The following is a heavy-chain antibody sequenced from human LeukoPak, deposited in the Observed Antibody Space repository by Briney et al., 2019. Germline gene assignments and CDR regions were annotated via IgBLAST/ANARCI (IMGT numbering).Heavy chain of an antibody. CDR1: GFTTHYW. V-gene: IGHV3-48*03. J-gene: IGHJ4*02. CDR3: ARAGGYYDSSGYLNY. Sequence: PGGSLRLSCTASGFTTHYWLNWVRPSPGKGLEGVSYISSSGSTIYYADSVKGRFTISRDNAKNSLYLQMNSLRAEDTAVYYCARAGGYYDSSGYLNYWGQGTLVTVSS. CDR2: ISSSGSTI. D-gene: IGHD3-22*01.